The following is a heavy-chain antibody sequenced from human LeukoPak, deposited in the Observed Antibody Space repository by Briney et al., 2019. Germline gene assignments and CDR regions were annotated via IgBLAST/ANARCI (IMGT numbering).Heavy chain of an antibody. CDR1: GFTFDDYA. Sequence: PGRSLRLSCAASGFTFDDYAMHWVRQAPGKGLEWVSGISWNSGSIGYADSVKGRFTISRDNAKNSLHLQMNSLRAEDMALYYCAKGTGGYSSGGYFDYWGQGTLVTVSS. CDR3: AKGTGGYSSGGYFDY. J-gene: IGHJ4*02. V-gene: IGHV3-9*03. D-gene: IGHD6-19*01. CDR2: ISWNSGSI.